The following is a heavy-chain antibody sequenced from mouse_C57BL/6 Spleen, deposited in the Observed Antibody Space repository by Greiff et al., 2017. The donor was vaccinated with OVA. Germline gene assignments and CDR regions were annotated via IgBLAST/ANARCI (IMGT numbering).Heavy chain of an antibody. V-gene: IGHV1-22*01. CDR2: INPNNGGT. CDR1: GYTFTDYN. D-gene: IGHD1-1*01. Sequence: EVQRVESGPELVKPGASVKMSCKASGYTFTDYNMHWVKQSHGKSLEWIGYINPNNGGTSYNQKFKGKATLTVNKSSSTAYMELRSLTSEDSAVYYCARDTTVVAGVDYWGQGTTLTVSS. CDR3: ARDTTVVAGVDY. J-gene: IGHJ2*01.